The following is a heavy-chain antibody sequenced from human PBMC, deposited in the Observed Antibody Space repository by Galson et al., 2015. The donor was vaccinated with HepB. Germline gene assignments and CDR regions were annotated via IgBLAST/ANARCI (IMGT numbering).Heavy chain of an antibody. CDR1: GVSITTTKW. V-gene: IGHV4-4*02. Sequence: SETLSLTCTVSGVSITTTKWWTWVRQAPGKGLEWIGEIYFTGSTNLNPSLKSRVTLSVDKSTNQFSLKLTSVTAADAAIYYFAKSAGTLSYFYGMDVWGQGTTVTVSS. CDR2: IYFTGST. D-gene: IGHD3-10*01. J-gene: IGHJ6*02. CDR3: AKSAGTLSYFYGMDV.